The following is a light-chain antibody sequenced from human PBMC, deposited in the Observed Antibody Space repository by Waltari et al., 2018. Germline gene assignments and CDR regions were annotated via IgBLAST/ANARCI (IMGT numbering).Light chain of an antibody. CDR3: QQYESAPYN. CDR2: KAS. CDR1: QSLNRW. V-gene: IGKV1-5*03. J-gene: IGKJ2*01. Sequence: DIQMTQSPSSLSASVGDKVNISCRASQSLNRWVAWYQQQPGKAPRPLIYKASSLETGVPSRFSGSGSGTDYTLTISSLQPEDLATYYCQQYESAPYNFGQGTRVDIK.